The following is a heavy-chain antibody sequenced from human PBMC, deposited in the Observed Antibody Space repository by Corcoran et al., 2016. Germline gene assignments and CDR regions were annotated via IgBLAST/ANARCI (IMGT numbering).Heavy chain of an antibody. CDR2: IWYDGSNK. D-gene: IGHD1-26*01. CDR3: VRAASGSYNWYFDL. Sequence: QVQLVESGGGVVQPGRSLRLSCAASGFTFSSYGMHWVRQAPGKGLEWVAVIWYDGSNKYYADSVKGRFTISTDNSKNTLYLQMNSLRAEDTAVYYCVRAASGSYNWYFDLWGRGTLVTVSS. V-gene: IGHV3-33*01. CDR1: GFTFSSYG. J-gene: IGHJ2*01.